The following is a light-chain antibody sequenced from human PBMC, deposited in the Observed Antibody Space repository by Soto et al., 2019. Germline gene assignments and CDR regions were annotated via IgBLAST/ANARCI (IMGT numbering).Light chain of an antibody. CDR1: QSIRSN. J-gene: IGKJ1*01. CDR2: GAS. Sequence: IVLTQSPGTLSLSPGEGATLSCRVSQSIRSNLAWYQQRPGQAPRLLMYGASTRADGIPARFTGSGSGTEFTLPISSLQSEDFAVYYCQQYHIWPPWTSGQGAKVDI. V-gene: IGKV3-15*01. CDR3: QQYHIWPPWT.